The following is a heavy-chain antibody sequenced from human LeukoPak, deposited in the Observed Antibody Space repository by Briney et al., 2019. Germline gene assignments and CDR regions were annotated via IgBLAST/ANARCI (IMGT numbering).Heavy chain of an antibody. Sequence: GGSLRLSCAASGFTFSSYSMNWVRQAPGKGLEWVSSISSSSSYIYYADSVKGRFTISRDNAKNSLYLQMNSLRAEDTAVYYCASFPYDFWSGYYEVFDYWGQGTLVTVSS. J-gene: IGHJ4*02. CDR1: GFTFSSYS. V-gene: IGHV3-21*01. CDR2: ISSSSSYI. CDR3: ASFPYDFWSGYYEVFDY. D-gene: IGHD3-3*01.